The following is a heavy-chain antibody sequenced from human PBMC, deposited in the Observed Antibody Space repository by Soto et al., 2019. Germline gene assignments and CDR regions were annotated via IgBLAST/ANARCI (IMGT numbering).Heavy chain of an antibody. V-gene: IGHV4-59*01. Sequence: SETLSLTCTVSGGSISSYYWSWIRQPPGKGLEWIGYIYYSGSTNYNPSLKSRVTISVDTPKNQFSLKLSSVTAADTDVYYCARGGRGYSYDWFDPWGQGTQVTVSS. CDR2: IYYSGST. CDR3: ARGGRGYSYDWFDP. CDR1: GGSISSYY. J-gene: IGHJ5*02. D-gene: IGHD5-18*01.